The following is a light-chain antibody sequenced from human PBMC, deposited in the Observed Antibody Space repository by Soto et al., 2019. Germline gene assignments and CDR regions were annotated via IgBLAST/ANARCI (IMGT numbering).Light chain of an antibody. Sequence: QSALTQPASVSGSPGQSITISCTGISSDVGSYNLVSWYQQHPGKAPKLMIYEVSKRPSGVSTRFSGSKPGNTASLTISGVQAEDEADYYCCSYAGSSTLKVFGTGTKVTVL. CDR1: SSDVGSYNL. CDR2: EVS. J-gene: IGLJ1*01. V-gene: IGLV2-23*02. CDR3: CSYAGSSTLKV.